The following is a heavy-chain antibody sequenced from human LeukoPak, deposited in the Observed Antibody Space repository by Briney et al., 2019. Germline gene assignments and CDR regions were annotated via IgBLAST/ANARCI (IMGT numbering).Heavy chain of an antibody. D-gene: IGHD2-15*01. J-gene: IGHJ4*02. CDR3: ARDFFHGHCAGRSCFLLDY. V-gene: IGHV1-18*01. CDR1: GYTFTRYG. Sequence: ASVKVSCKASGYTFTRYGISWVRQAPGQGLEWMGWISANNGDTNSAQKFQGRVTMTTDTSTSTAYMELRSLRSDDTAVYYCARDFFHGHCAGRSCFLLDYWGQGSLVTVSS. CDR2: ISANNGDT.